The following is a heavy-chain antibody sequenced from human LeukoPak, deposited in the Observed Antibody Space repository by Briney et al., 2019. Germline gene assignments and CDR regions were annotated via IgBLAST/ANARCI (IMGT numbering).Heavy chain of an antibody. J-gene: IGHJ4*02. D-gene: IGHD1-26*01. CDR2: IYYSGST. CDR1: GGSISNGGYY. CDR3: ARATDSGNYYIDY. V-gene: IGHV4-31*03. Sequence: PSQTLSLTCTVSGGSISNGGYYWSWIRQHPGKGLEWIGYIYYSGSTYYNPSLKSRVTISVDTSKNQFSLKLRSVTAADTAVYYCARATDSGNYYIDYWGQGTLVTVSS.